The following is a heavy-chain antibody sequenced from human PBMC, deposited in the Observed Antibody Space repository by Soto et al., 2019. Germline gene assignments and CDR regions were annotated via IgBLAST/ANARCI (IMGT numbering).Heavy chain of an antibody. J-gene: IGHJ2*01. CDR1: GYTFTSYD. Sequence: QVQLVQSGAEVKKPGASVKVSCKASGYTFTSYDINWVRQATGQGLEWMGWMNPNSGNTGYAQKFQGRVTMTRNTSISTAYMELSSLRSEDRAVYYCAREGIAVAGWYFDLWGRGTLVTVSS. D-gene: IGHD6-19*01. CDR2: MNPNSGNT. V-gene: IGHV1-8*01. CDR3: AREGIAVAGWYFDL.